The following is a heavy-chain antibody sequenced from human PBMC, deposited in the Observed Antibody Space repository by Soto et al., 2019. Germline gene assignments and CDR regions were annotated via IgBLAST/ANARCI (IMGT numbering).Heavy chain of an antibody. Sequence: QVQLQESGPGLVKPSGTLSLTCAVSGGSISGINWWYWVRQPPGKGLEWIGEIYHSGSTHNNPSLKSRVPISVDKPKNQFSLNLSSVTAADTAVYYCARFGGGMDVWGQGTTVTVSS. J-gene: IGHJ6*02. CDR1: GGSISGINW. V-gene: IGHV4-4*02. CDR2: IYHSGST. D-gene: IGHD3-10*01. CDR3: ARFGGGMDV.